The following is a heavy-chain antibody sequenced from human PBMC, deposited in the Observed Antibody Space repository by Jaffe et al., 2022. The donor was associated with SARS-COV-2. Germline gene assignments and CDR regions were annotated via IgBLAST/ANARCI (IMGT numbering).Heavy chain of an antibody. J-gene: IGHJ6*02. V-gene: IGHV3-53*01. CDR3: ARGGRKYYYYGMDV. CDR1: GFTVSSNY. CDR2: IYSGGST. Sequence: EVQLVESGGGLIQPGGSLRLSCAASGFTVSSNYMNWVRQAPGKGLEWVSVIYSGGSTYYADSVKGRFTISRDNSKNTVYLQMNFLRAEDTAMYYCARGGRKYYYYGMDVWGQGTTVTVSS.